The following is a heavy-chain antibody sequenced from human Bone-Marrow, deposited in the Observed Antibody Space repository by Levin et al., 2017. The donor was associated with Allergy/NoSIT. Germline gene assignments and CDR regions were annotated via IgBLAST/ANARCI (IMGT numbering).Heavy chain of an antibody. CDR3: ARDVLDPPAEIMITFGGVN. CDR2: INSDGSST. V-gene: IGHV3-74*01. CDR1: GFTFSSYW. D-gene: IGHD3-16*01. J-gene: IGHJ4*02. Sequence: ASVKVSCAASGFTFSSYWMHWVRQAPGKGLVWVSRINSDGSSTSYADSVKGRFTISRDNAKNTLYLQMNSLRAEDTAVYYCARDVLDPPAEIMITFGGVNWGQGTLVTVSS.